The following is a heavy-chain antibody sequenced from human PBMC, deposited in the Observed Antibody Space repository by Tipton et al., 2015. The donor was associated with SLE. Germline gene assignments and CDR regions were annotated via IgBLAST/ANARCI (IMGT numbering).Heavy chain of an antibody. CDR3: ARDVLLWFGELPKGPFDY. CDR1: GFTFSSYE. Sequence: GSLRLSCAASGFTFSSYEMNWVRQAPGKGLEWVSYISSSGSTIYYADSVKGRFTISRDNSKNTLYLQMNSLRAEDTAVYYCARDVLLWFGELPKGPFDYWGQGTLVTVSS. D-gene: IGHD3-10*01. J-gene: IGHJ4*02. CDR2: ISSSGSTI. V-gene: IGHV3-48*03.